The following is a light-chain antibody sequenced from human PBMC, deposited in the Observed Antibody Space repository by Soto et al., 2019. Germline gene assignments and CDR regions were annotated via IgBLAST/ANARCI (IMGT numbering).Light chain of an antibody. Sequence: DVVMTQTPLSLSVAPGQPASISCKSSQSLLHITGETFLFWYIQEPGQAPSLXIYGASTRATGIPARFSGSGSGTGFTLTISSLQSEDFAVYVCHQYNNWPRTFGQGTRLEIK. CDR1: QSLLHITGETF. CDR2: GAS. J-gene: IGKJ5*01. CDR3: HQYNNWPRT. V-gene: IGKV2-29*01.